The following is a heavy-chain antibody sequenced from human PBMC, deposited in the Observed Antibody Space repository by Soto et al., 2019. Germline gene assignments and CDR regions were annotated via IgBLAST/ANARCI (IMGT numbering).Heavy chain of an antibody. CDR2: ISYDGSNK. V-gene: IGHV3-30-3*01. Sequence: VQLLESGGDLVQPGGSLRLSCAASGFIFSDYAMSWVRQAPGKGLEWVAVISYDGSNKYYADSVKGRFTISRDNSKNTLYLQMNSLRAEDTAVYYCARDTAMVGLDYWGQGTLVTVSS. D-gene: IGHD5-18*01. J-gene: IGHJ4*02. CDR3: ARDTAMVGLDY. CDR1: GFIFSDYA.